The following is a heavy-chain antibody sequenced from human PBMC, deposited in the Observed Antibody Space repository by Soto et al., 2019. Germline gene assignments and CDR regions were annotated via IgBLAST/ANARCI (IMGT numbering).Heavy chain of an antibody. D-gene: IGHD2-2*01. V-gene: IGHV4-59*08. J-gene: IGHJ4*02. Sequence: SETLSLTCTVSGGSISSYYWSWIRQPPGKGLEWFGYIYYSGSTNYNPSLKSRVTISVDTSKNQFSLKLSSVTAADTAVYYCARHRSSGLVDCSSTSCSYFDYWGQGTLVTVSS. CDR3: ARHRSSGLVDCSSTSCSYFDY. CDR2: IYYSGST. CDR1: GGSISSYY.